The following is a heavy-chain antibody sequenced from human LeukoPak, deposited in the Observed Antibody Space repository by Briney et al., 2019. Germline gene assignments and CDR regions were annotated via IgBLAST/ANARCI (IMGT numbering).Heavy chain of an antibody. CDR1: GFTFSSYW. D-gene: IGHD6-19*01. Sequence: GGSLRLSCAASGFTFSSYWMHWVRQAPGKGLVWVSRINSDGSSTSYANSVKGRFIISRDNAKNTLYLQMNSLRAEDTAVYYCAREGQQWLVSNDAFDIWGQGTMVTVSS. CDR3: AREGQQWLVSNDAFDI. V-gene: IGHV3-74*01. J-gene: IGHJ3*02. CDR2: INSDGSST.